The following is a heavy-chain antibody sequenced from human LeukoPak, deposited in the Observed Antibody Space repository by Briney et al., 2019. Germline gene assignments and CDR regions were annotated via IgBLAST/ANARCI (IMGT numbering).Heavy chain of an antibody. CDR2: MSAGGENT. V-gene: IGHV3-23*01. CDR1: GFIFSSYG. J-gene: IGHJ5*02. Sequence: GGSLRLSCRASGFIFSSYGMAWVRQAPGKGLEWVSTMSAGGENTHYADSVNGRFTISRDNSKDILYLEMYSLRVEDKAVYYCTKDAGPTFNWFDPSGQGTRVTVSS. CDR3: TKDAGPTFNWFDP. D-gene: IGHD1-14*01.